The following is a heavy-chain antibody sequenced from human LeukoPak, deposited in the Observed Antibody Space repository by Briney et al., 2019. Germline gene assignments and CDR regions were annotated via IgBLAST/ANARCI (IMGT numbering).Heavy chain of an antibody. CDR3: ARDLYYYDSSGPQGIWFDP. D-gene: IGHD3-22*01. CDR1: GFTFSSCS. J-gene: IGHJ5*02. CDR2: ISSSSSYI. Sequence: GGSLRLSCAASGFTFSSCSMNWVRQAPGKGLEWVSSISSSSSYIYYADSVKGRFTISRDNAKNSLYLQMNSLRAEDTAVYYCARDLYYYDSSGPQGIWFDPWGQGTLVTVSS. V-gene: IGHV3-21*01.